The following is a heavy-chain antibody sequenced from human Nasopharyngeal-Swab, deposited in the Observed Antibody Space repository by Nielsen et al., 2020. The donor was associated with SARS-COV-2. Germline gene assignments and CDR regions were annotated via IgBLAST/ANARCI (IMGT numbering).Heavy chain of an antibody. J-gene: IGHJ4*02. D-gene: IGHD1-26*01. Sequence: WIRQPPGKGLEWIGSIYYSGSTYYHPSLKSRVTISVDTSKNQFSLKLSSVTAADTAVYYCAREVIIVGTTMTGADADDGLHWGQGTLVTVSS. CDR2: IYYSGST. CDR3: AREVIIVGTTMTGADADDGLH. V-gene: IGHV4-39*02.